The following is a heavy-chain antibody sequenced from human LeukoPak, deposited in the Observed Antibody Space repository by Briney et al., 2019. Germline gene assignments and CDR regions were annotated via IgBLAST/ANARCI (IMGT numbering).Heavy chain of an antibody. J-gene: IGHJ4*02. D-gene: IGHD3-22*01. V-gene: IGHV4-39*01. CDR1: GGSLRSRDYY. CDR3: ARVRKYYYDSSGHGWLDY. Sequence: SETLSLTCTVSGGSLRSRDYYWGWIRQPPVKGLEWIGNIYYLGRTYYNPSLKSRVTLSVDTSKNQFSLKLSSVTAADTAVYYCARVRKYYYDSSGHGWLDYWGQGTLVTVSS. CDR2: IYYLGRT.